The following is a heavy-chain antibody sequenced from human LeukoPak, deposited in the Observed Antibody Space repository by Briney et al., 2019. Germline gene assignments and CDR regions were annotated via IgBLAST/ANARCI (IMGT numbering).Heavy chain of an antibody. V-gene: IGHV4-34*01. Sequence: SETLSLTCAVYGGSFSGYYWSWLRQPPGKGLEWIGEINHSGSTNYNPSLKSRVTISVDTSKNQFSLKLSSVSAADTAVYYCARGYCSGSICYADYYYYYMDVWGKGTTVTVSS. CDR1: GGSFSGYY. CDR2: INHSGST. J-gene: IGHJ6*03. CDR3: ARGYCSGSICYADYYYYYMDV. D-gene: IGHD2-2*01.